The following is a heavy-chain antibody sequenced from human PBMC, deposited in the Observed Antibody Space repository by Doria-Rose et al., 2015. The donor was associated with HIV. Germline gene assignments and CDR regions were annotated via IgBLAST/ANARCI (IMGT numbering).Heavy chain of an antibody. CDR1: GVSLSSPGMG. V-gene: IGHV2-26*01. J-gene: IGHJ4*02. CDR3: ARIKSSRWYHKYYFDF. CDR2: IFSDDER. Sequence: QVTLKESGPVLVKPTETLTLTCTASGVSLSSPGMGVSWIRQPPGKALEWLANIFSDDERSYKTSLKSRLTISRGASKSQVVLTMTDMHPVDTATYYCARIKSSRWYHKYYFDFWGQGTLVIVSA. D-gene: IGHD6-13*01.